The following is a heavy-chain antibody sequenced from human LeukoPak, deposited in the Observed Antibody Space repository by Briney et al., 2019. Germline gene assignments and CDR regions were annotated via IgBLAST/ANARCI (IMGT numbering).Heavy chain of an antibody. Sequence: GGSLRLSCAASGFTFSSYSMAWVRQAPGKGLVWVSSISGSSRHIHYTDSVEGRFTISRDNAKDSLYLQMNSLRDEDTAVYYCARLGLGTYDYVWGSYRYFGHWGHRILVTVSS. J-gene: IGHJ4*01. V-gene: IGHV3-21*01. CDR1: GFTFSSYS. CDR2: ISGSSRHI. D-gene: IGHD3-16*02. CDR3: ARLGLGTYDYVWGSYRYFGH.